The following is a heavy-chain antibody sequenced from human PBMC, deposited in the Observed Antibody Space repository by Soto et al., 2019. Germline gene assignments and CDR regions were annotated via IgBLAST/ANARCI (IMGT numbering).Heavy chain of an antibody. D-gene: IGHD2-15*01. Sequence: GGSLRLSCEGSGFIFSNAWMNWVRQAPGKGLEWVGRIKSEPNGGTTDYAAPVKGRFTVSRDDSKRTVYLQMNSLKAEDTAVYYCATGGYHFDYWGQGTLVTVSS. CDR2: IKSEPNGGTT. J-gene: IGHJ4*02. V-gene: IGHV3-15*01. CDR3: ATGGYHFDY. CDR1: GFIFSNAW.